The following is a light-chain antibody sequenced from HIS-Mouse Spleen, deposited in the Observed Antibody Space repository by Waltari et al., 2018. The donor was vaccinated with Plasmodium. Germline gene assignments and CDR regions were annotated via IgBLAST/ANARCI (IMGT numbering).Light chain of an antibody. Sequence: EIVLTQSPGTLSLSPGERATLSCRASQSVSSSYLAWYQQKPGQAPMLPIYGASSRATGIPDRFSGSGSGTDFTLTISRLEPEDFAVYYCQQYGSSGTFGQGTKVEIK. CDR1: QSVSSSY. J-gene: IGKJ1*01. V-gene: IGKV3-20*01. CDR2: GAS. CDR3: QQYGSSGT.